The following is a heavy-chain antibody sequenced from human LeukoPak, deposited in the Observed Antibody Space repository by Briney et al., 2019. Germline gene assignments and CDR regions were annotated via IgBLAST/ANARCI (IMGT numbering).Heavy chain of an antibody. CDR3: ARDWFTRLGELSPDRAFDY. D-gene: IGHD3-16*02. V-gene: IGHV3-20*04. CDR2: TNWNGGST. CDR1: GFTLDDYS. J-gene: IGHJ4*02. Sequence: GQSMTLSWAAYGFTLDDYSISWVRQAPGKVLEWVSCTNWNGGSTGYVDSVKGRFTISRDNAKNSLYLQMNSLRAEDTALYYCARDWFTRLGELSPDRAFDYWGQGTLVTVSS.